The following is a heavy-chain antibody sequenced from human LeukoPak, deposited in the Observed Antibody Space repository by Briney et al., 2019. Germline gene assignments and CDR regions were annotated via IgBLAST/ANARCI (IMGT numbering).Heavy chain of an antibody. Sequence: GGSLRLSCAASGFTFSSYAMSWVRQAPGKGLDWVSAIGGSGGSTYYADSVKGRFTISRDNSKNTLYLQMNSLRAEDTGVYYCAKSGQWLVKDYWGQGTLVTVSS. J-gene: IGHJ4*02. CDR3: AKSGQWLVKDY. CDR1: GFTFSSYA. CDR2: IGGSGGST. V-gene: IGHV3-23*01. D-gene: IGHD6-19*01.